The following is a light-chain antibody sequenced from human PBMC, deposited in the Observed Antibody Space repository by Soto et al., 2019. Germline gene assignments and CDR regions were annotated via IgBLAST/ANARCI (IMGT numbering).Light chain of an antibody. J-gene: IGKJ3*01. Sequence: EIVLTQSPGSLSSSRGERATLSCRPSQSIRSSYLAWYQQNSGQAPRLLIYGASSRPTGIPARFTRGGSGTHFTLTLSRLEPEDSDMYSYQEYCSSPPFTFGPGTPVHIQ. CDR2: GAS. CDR1: QSIRSSY. V-gene: IGKV3-20*01. CDR3: QEYCSSPPFT.